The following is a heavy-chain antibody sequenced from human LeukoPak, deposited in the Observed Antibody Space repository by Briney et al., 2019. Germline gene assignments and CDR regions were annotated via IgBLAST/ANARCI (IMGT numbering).Heavy chain of an antibody. J-gene: IGHJ3*02. CDR3: ARLGYSYGFGAFDI. V-gene: IGHV4-39*01. CDR1: GGSISSSSYY. D-gene: IGHD5-18*01. CDR2: IYYSGST. Sequence: SETLSLTCTVSGGSISSSSYYWGWIRQPPGKGLEWIGSIYYSGSTYYNPSLKSRVTISVDTSKNQFSLKLSSVTAADTAVYYCARLGYSYGFGAFDIWGQGTMVTASS.